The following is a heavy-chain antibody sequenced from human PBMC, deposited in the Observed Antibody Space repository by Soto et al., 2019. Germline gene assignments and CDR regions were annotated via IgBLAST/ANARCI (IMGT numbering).Heavy chain of an antibody. Sequence: SQTLSLTCAISGDSVSSNSAAWNWIRQSPSRGLEWLGRTYYRSKWYNDYAVSVKSRITINPDTSKNQFSLQLNSVTPEDTAVYYCARSVPDDFWSGYYLLDYWGQGTLVTVSS. D-gene: IGHD3-3*01. CDR2: TYYRSKWYN. CDR3: ARSVPDDFWSGYYLLDY. CDR1: GDSVSSNSAA. V-gene: IGHV6-1*01. J-gene: IGHJ4*02.